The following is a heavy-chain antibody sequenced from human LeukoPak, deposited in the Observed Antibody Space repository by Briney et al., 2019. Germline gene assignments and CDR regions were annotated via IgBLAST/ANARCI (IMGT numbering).Heavy chain of an antibody. CDR2: TYYRSKWYN. Sequence: SQTLSPTCAISGDSVSSNSVAWNWIRQSPSRGLEWLGRTYYRSKWYNDYAISVKSRITINPDTSKNQFSLQLNSVTPEDTAVYYCARDMDYYVSGSCYNSRWFDPWGQGTLVTVSS. CDR1: GDSVSSNSVA. D-gene: IGHD3-10*01. CDR3: ARDMDYYVSGSCYNSRWFDP. J-gene: IGHJ5*02. V-gene: IGHV6-1*01.